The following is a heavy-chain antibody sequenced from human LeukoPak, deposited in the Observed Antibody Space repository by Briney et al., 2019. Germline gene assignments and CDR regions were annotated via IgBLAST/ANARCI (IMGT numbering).Heavy chain of an antibody. V-gene: IGHV3-15*01. CDR3: TTDVDTAMGLDY. D-gene: IGHD5-18*01. CDR1: GFTFSNAW. J-gene: IGHJ4*02. CDR2: IKSKTDGGTT. Sequence: GGSLRLSCAASGFTFSNAWMSWIRQAPGKGLEWVGRIKSKTDGGTTDYAAPVKGRFTISRDDSKNTLYLQMNSLKTEDTAVYYCTTDVDTAMGLDYWGQGTLVTVSS.